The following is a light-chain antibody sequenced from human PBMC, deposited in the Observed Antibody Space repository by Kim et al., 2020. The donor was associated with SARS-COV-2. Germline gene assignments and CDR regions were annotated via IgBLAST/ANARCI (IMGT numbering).Light chain of an antibody. CDR1: GSDVGGYNY. Sequence: QSALTQPATVSGFPGQPITISCTGNGSDVGGYNYVSWYQQHPGKAPKLMIYDVSKRPSGVSNRFSGSKSGNTASLTISGLKAEDEADNYSSSYTSINPRYVFGTRTKVTVL. J-gene: IGLJ1*01. CDR2: DVS. V-gene: IGLV2-14*01. CDR3: SSYTSINPRYV.